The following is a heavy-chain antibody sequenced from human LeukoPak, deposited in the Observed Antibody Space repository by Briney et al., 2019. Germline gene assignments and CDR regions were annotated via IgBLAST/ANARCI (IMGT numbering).Heavy chain of an antibody. CDR2: IDPNSGGT. CDR1: GYTLTGYY. Sequence: ASVKVSCKASGYTLTGYYMHWVRQAPGQGLEWMGWIDPNSGGTNYAQKFQGRVTMTRDTSISTAYMELSRLRSDDTAVYYCATPRGISGAFDIWGQGTMVTVSS. CDR3: ATPRGISGAFDI. J-gene: IGHJ3*02. D-gene: IGHD3-16*01. V-gene: IGHV1-2*02.